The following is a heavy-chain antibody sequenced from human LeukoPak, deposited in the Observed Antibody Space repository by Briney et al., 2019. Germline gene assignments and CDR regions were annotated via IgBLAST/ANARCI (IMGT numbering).Heavy chain of an antibody. D-gene: IGHD2-2*01. Sequence: SETLSLTCTVSGGSISSYYWSWIRQPPGKGLEWIGYIYYSGSTNYNPSLKSRVTISVDTSKNQFSLKLSSVTAADTAVYYCARRPRTSPYYYYYGMDVWGQGTTVTVSS. CDR3: ARRPRTSPYYYYYGMDV. J-gene: IGHJ6*02. CDR2: IYYSGST. CDR1: GGSISSYY. V-gene: IGHV4-59*08.